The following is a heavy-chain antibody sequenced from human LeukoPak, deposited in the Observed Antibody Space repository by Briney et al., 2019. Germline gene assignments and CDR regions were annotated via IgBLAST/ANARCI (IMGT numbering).Heavy chain of an antibody. CDR2: IYYSGST. Sequence: PSETLSPTCAVYGGSISSSSYYWGWIRQPPGKGLEWIGSIYYSGSTYYNPSLKSRVTISVDTSKNQFSLKLSSVTAAGTAVYYCARDRSYSSGWYDAFDIWGQGTMVTVSS. CDR1: GGSISSSSYY. V-gene: IGHV4-39*07. CDR3: ARDRSYSSGWYDAFDI. D-gene: IGHD6-19*01. J-gene: IGHJ3*02.